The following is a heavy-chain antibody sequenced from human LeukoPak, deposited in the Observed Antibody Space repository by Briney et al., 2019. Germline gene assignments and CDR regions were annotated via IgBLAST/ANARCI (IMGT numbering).Heavy chain of an antibody. CDR1: GYTLTELS. Sequence: ASVKVSCKVSGYTLTELSMHWVRQAPGKGLEWMGGFDPEDGETIYAQKFQGRVTMTEDTSTDTAYMELSSLRCEDTAVYYCATVDYYDSSGYPFDYWGQGTLVTVSS. D-gene: IGHD3-22*01. J-gene: IGHJ4*02. CDR2: FDPEDGET. V-gene: IGHV1-24*01. CDR3: ATVDYYDSSGYPFDY.